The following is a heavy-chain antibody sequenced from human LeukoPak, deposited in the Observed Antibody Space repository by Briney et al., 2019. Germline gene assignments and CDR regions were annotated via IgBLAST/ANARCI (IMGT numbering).Heavy chain of an antibody. J-gene: IGHJ3*02. CDR3: ARGEGWVGFPI. CDR1: GVSIRSDY. CDR2: IYNTGSS. V-gene: IGHV4-59*01. Sequence: PSETLSLTCTVSGVSIRSDYWSWIRQSPGKGLEWIGDIYNTGSSNHNPSLESRVTMSVDTSKNQISLKLSSVSAADSAVYYCARGEGWVGFPIWGRGTMVTVSS. D-gene: IGHD6-19*01.